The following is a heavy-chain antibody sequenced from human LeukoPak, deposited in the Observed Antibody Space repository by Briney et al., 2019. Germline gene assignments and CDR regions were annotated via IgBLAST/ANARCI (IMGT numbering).Heavy chain of an antibody. D-gene: IGHD1-26*01. CDR1: GFTFSSYS. V-gene: IGHV3-21*01. Sequence: GGSLRLSCAASGFTFSSYSMNWVRQAPGKGLEWVSSISSSSSYIYYADSVKGRFTISRDNAKNSLYLQMNSLRAEDTAVYFCARDLSVGAKPDLGFDYWGQGTLVTVSS. J-gene: IGHJ4*02. CDR2: ISSSSSYI. CDR3: ARDLSVGAKPDLGFDY.